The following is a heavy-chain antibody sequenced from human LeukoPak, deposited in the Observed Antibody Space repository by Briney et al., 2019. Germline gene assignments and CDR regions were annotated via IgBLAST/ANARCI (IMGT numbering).Heavy chain of an antibody. J-gene: IGHJ4*02. V-gene: IGHV4-4*07. D-gene: IGHD3-22*01. CDR3: ASSYYYDSSGYYLNY. Sequence: SETLSLTCTVSGGSMSNYYWGWIRQPAEKGLEWIGRLRTTGSTNYNPSLKSRVTMSLDTSKNQFSLKLTSVTAADTAVYYCASSYYYDSSGYYLNYWGQGTLVTVSS. CDR1: GGSMSNYY. CDR2: LRTTGST.